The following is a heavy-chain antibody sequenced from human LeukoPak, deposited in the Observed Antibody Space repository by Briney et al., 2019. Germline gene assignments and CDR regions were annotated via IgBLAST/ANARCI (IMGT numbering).Heavy chain of an antibody. CDR3: ARLDGNIVVVPAAIGGNWFDP. CDR1: GGSISSSGYY. CDR2: IYYGGST. J-gene: IGHJ5*02. V-gene: IGHV4-39*01. D-gene: IGHD2-2*02. Sequence: SETLSLTCTVSGGSISSSGYYWGWIRQPPGKGLEWIGSIYYGGSTYYNPSLKSRVTISVDTSKNQFSLKLSSVTAADTAMYYCARLDGNIVVVPAAIGGNWFDPWGQGTLVTVSS.